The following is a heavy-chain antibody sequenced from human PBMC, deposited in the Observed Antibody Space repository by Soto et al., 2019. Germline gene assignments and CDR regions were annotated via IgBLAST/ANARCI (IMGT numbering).Heavy chain of an antibody. CDR3: ARAVGGPTSNLDY. CDR2: INAGNGNT. V-gene: IGHV1-3*05. J-gene: IGHJ4*02. D-gene: IGHD3-16*01. Sequence: QVQLVQSGAEEKKPGASVKVSCKASGYTFTSYAMHWVRQAPGQRLEWMGWINAGNGNTKYSQKFQGRVTITRDTSASAAYMELSSLRSEDTAVYYCARAVGGPTSNLDYWGQGTLVTVSS. CDR1: GYTFTSYA.